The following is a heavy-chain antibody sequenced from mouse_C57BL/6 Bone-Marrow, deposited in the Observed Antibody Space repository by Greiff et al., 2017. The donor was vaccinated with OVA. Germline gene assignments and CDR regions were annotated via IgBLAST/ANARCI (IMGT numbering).Heavy chain of an antibody. J-gene: IGHJ1*03. CDR2: IDPEDGDT. Sequence: VQLQQSGAELVRPGASVKLSCTASGFNIKDYYMHWVKQRPEQGLEWIGRIDPEDGDTEYAPKFQGKATMTADTSSITAYLQLSSLTSADTAVYYCTPPYYYGSSLDWDFDVWGTGTTVTVSS. CDR3: TPPYYYGSSLDWDFDV. D-gene: IGHD1-1*01. CDR1: GFNIKDYY. V-gene: IGHV14-1*01.